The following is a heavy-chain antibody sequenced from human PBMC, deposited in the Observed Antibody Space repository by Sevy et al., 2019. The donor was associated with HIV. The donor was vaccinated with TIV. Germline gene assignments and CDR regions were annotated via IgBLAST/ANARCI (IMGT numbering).Heavy chain of an antibody. CDR1: GFSFSSYE. J-gene: IGHJ5*02. Sequence: GESLKISCEASGFSFSSYEMNWVRQAPGKGLEWASYISSSGSTIYYADSVKGRFTISRDNARNSLYLQMNSLRVEDTAVYYCARVDAYHDKGFDPWGQGTLVTVSS. D-gene: IGHD3-22*01. CDR3: ARVDAYHDKGFDP. V-gene: IGHV3-48*03. CDR2: ISSSGSTI.